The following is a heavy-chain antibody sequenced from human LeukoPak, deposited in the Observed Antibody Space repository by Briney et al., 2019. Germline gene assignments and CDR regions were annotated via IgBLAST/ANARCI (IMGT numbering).Heavy chain of an antibody. CDR2: ISTSGDST. CDR1: GFTFSSQN. Sequence: GGSLRLSCAASGFTFSSQNMNWARQAPGKGLEWVAYISTSGDSTKYADSVEGRFTISRDNAENSLYLLMNSLRVEDTAVYYCVKNGWLDYWGKGILVTVSP. D-gene: IGHD6-19*01. J-gene: IGHJ4*02. V-gene: IGHV3-21*06. CDR3: VKNGWLDY.